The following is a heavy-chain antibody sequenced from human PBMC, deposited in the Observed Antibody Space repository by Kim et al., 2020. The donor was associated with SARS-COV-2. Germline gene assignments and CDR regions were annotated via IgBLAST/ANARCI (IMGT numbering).Heavy chain of an antibody. D-gene: IGHD2-15*01. Sequence: GRFTISRDNSKNPLYLQMNSLRAEDTAVYYCARDIGYCGGGSCQGEYFQHWGQGTLVTVSS. V-gene: IGHV3-30*01. J-gene: IGHJ1*01. CDR3: ARDIGYCGGGSCQGEYFQH.